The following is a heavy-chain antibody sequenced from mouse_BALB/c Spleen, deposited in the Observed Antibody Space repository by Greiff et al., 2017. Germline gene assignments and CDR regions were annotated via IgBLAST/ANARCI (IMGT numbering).Heavy chain of an antibody. D-gene: IGHD3-1*01. J-gene: IGHJ4*01. Sequence: QVQLEESGPGLVAPSQSLSITCTVSGFSLTSYGVHWVRQPPGKGLEWLGVIWAGGSTNYNSALMSRLSISKDNSKSQVFLKMNSLQTDDTAMYYCAREPSARATLGYYAMDYWGQGTSVTVSS. CDR1: GFSLTSYG. CDR3: AREPSARATLGYYAMDY. CDR2: IWAGGST. V-gene: IGHV2-9*02.